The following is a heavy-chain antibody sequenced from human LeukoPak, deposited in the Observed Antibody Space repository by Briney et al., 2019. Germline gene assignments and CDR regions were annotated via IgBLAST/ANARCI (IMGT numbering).Heavy chain of an antibody. Sequence: ASVKVSCKASGYTFTAYYMHWVRQAPGQGLEWMGYIYPNSGATKYAQKFQGRVTMTRDTSISTAYMELSGLGSDDTAVYYCGTLLSNGPFDYWGQGSLVTVSS. J-gene: IGHJ4*02. CDR1: GYTFTAYY. CDR2: IYPNSGAT. V-gene: IGHV1-2*02. CDR3: GTLLSNGPFDY.